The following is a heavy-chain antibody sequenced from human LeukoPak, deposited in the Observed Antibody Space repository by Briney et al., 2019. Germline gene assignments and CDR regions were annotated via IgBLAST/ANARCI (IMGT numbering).Heavy chain of an antibody. D-gene: IGHD3-10*01. CDR1: GFTLNSDW. CDR2: INPDGSST. V-gene: IGHV3-74*01. Sequence: PGRSLRLSCAASGFTLNSDWIHWVRQAPGKGLVWVSRINPDGSSTSYADSVKGRFSISRDNAENTVHLQMNSLRGDDTAVYYCAREYYGSGSYYNSRGYGMDVWGQGTTVTVSS. CDR3: AREYYGSGSYYNSRGYGMDV. J-gene: IGHJ6*02.